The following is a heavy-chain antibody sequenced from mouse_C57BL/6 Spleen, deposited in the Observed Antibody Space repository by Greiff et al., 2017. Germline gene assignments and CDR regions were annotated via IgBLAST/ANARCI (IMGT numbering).Heavy chain of an antibody. Sequence: QVQLLQSGAELVRPGASVTLSCKASGYTFTGYYITWVKQRPGQGLEWIADIYPGSGSTYYNEKFKGKATLTAETSSSTAYLQLSSLTSEDSAFYYGAKSCYSGSSYCAMDYWGQGTSVTVSS. CDR1: GYTFTGYY. CDR2: IYPGSGST. J-gene: IGHJ4*01. D-gene: IGHD1-1*01. V-gene: IGHV1-55*01. CDR3: AKSCYSGSSYCAMDY.